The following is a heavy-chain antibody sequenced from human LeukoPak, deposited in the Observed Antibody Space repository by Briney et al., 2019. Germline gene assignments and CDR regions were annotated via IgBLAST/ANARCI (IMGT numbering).Heavy chain of an antibody. J-gene: IGHJ4*02. CDR3: ARHGGQWLVPVDY. CDR2: IYYSGST. D-gene: IGHD6-19*01. Sequence: PSETLSLTCTVSGGSISSSSYYWGWLRQPPGKGLEWIGSIYYSGSTYYNPSLKSRVTISVDTSQNQFSLKLSSVTAADTAVYYCARHGGQWLVPVDYWGQGTLVTVSS. V-gene: IGHV4-39*01. CDR1: GGSISSSSYY.